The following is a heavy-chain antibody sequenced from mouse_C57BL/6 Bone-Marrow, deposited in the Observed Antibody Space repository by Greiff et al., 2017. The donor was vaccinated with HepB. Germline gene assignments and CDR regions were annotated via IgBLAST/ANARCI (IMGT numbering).Heavy chain of an antibody. CDR3: ARPVVGGDFDY. CDR1: GYTFTEYT. D-gene: IGHD1-1*01. J-gene: IGHJ2*01. Sequence: VMLVESGAELVKPGASVKLSCKASGYTFTEYTIHWVKQRSGQGLEWIGWFYPGSGSIKYNEKFKSKATLTVDKPSSTAYMQPSSLTSEDSAVYYCARPVVGGDFDYWGQGTTLTVSS. V-gene: IGHV1-62-2*01. CDR2: FYPGSGSI.